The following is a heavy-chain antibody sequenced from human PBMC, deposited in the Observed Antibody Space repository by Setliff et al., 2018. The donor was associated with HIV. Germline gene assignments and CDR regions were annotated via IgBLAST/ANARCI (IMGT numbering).Heavy chain of an antibody. J-gene: IGHJ4*02. CDR3: TRHSTDPWSLLDY. Sequence: GGSLRLSCAASGFTFSGSAMHWFRQASGKGLEWVGRIRSKGYGSATAYAASVKGRFTISRDDSKNTAYLQMDSLKTEDTAVYYCTRHSTDPWSLLDYWGQGTLVTVSS. CDR2: IRSKGYGSAT. CDR1: GFTFSGSA. D-gene: IGHD1-1*01. V-gene: IGHV3-73*01.